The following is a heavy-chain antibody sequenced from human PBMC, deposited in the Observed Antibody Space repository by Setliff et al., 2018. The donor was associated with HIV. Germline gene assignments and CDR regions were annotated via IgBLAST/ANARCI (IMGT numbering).Heavy chain of an antibody. Sequence: KASETLSLTCTVSGDSISTGRYYWGWIRQPPGKGLEWIGSVFYSGGSYYTPSLKSRVTISVDTSKNQFFLKMSSVNAADTAVYYCARHCSGGTCYGPDAENFLHWGQGTLVTVSS. CDR1: GDSISTGRYY. V-gene: IGHV4-39*01. J-gene: IGHJ1*01. CDR3: ARHCSGGTCYGPDAENFLH. D-gene: IGHD2-15*01. CDR2: VFYSGGS.